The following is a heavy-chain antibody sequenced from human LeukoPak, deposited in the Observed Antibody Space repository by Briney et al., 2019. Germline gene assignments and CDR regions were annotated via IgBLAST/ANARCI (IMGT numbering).Heavy chain of an antibody. D-gene: IGHD5-18*01. CDR3: ARERGYPDY. Sequence: GGSLRLSCAASGFIFSRDSMNWVRQAPGKGLEWVAYINGGGSPIYYADSVRGRFTISRDNAKNSLYLQMNSLRAEDTAVYYCARERGYPDYWGQGTLVTVSS. J-gene: IGHJ4*02. CDR1: GFIFSRDS. V-gene: IGHV3-48*01. CDR2: INGGGSPI.